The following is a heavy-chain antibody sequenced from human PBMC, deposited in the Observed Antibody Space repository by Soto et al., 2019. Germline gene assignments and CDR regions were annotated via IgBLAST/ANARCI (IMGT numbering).Heavy chain of an antibody. CDR3: GTTLGQGIVVAEDYSYYNGMGG. CDR1: GGTFSDYA. V-gene: IGHV1-69*13. CDR2: IMPILCTSGPT. Sequence: SVKVSCKASGGTFSDYAISWVRQAPGQGLEWMGGIMPILCTSGPTNYAQKFQDRVTITAADSTRTASQELISLRSEDTPAYYWGTTLGQGIVVAEDYSYYNGMGGWGQGTAVIVSS. D-gene: IGHD6-19*01. J-gene: IGHJ6*02.